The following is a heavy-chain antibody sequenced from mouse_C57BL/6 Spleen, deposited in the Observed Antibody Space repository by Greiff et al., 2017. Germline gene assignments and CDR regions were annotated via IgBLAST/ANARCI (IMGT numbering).Heavy chain of an antibody. CDR3: ARGSNYGDYAMDY. V-gene: IGHV1-82*01. Sequence: VKLMESGPELVKPGASVKISCKASGYAFSSAWMNWVKQRPGKGLAGIGRIYPGDGDTNYNGKFKGKATLTADKSSSTAYMQLSSLTSEDSAVYFCARGSNYGDYAMDYWGQGTSVTVSS. CDR1: GYAFSSAW. D-gene: IGHD2-5*01. CDR2: IYPGDGDT. J-gene: IGHJ4*01.